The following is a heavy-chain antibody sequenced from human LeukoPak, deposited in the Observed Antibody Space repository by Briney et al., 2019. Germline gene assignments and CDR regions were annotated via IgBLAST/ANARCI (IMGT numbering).Heavy chain of an antibody. J-gene: IGHJ4*02. CDR1: GFTFSSYG. Sequence: GGTLRLSCAASGFTFSSYGMSWVRQAPGKGLEWVSAIGGSGGSTYYADSVKGRFTISRDNSKNTLYLQMNSLRAEDTAVYYCAKEKADYYDSSGLRVYFDYWGQGTLVTVSS. CDR2: IGGSGGST. D-gene: IGHD3-22*01. V-gene: IGHV3-23*01. CDR3: AKEKADYYDSSGLRVYFDY.